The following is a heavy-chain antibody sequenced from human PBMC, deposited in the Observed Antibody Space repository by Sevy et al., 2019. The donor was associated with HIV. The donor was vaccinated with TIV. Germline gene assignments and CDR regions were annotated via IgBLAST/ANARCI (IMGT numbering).Heavy chain of an antibody. Sequence: SVKVSCKASGGTFSSYAISWVRQAPGQGLEWMGGIIPIFGTANYSQKFQGRVTITADESTSTAYMELSSLRSEDTAVYYCASTNYYDFWSGYYGPYYYGMDVWGQGTTVTVSS. V-gene: IGHV1-69*13. CDR1: GGTFSSYA. CDR3: ASTNYYDFWSGYYGPYYYGMDV. D-gene: IGHD3-3*01. CDR2: IIPIFGTA. J-gene: IGHJ6*02.